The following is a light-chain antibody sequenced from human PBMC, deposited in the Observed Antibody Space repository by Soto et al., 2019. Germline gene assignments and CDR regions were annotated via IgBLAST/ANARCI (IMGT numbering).Light chain of an antibody. V-gene: IGLV2-8*01. CDR3: TSYAENSILYV. CDR1: SSDVGGYKY. CDR2: EVT. Sequence: QSVLTQPPSASESPGQSVTISCTGTSSDVGGYKYVSWYQQHPGKAPKLIIYEVTKRPSGVPDRFSGSKSGNTASLTVSGLQAEEGAVYYCTSYAENSILYVLGTGTKLTV. J-gene: IGLJ1*01.